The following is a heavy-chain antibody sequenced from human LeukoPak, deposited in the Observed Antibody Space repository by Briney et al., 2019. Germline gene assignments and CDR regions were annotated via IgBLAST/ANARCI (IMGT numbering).Heavy chain of an antibody. CDR3: ARVQDGSSWYEYFQH. CDR2: INADSDTI. V-gene: IGHV3-48*04. D-gene: IGHD6-13*01. J-gene: IGHJ1*01. Sequence: GGSLRLSCAASGFNFRTYSMNWVRLAPGKGLEWLSYINADSDTIYYADSVKGRFTISRDNAKNSLYLQINSLRAEDTAVYYCARVQDGSSWYEYFQHWGQGTLVTVSS. CDR1: GFNFRTYS.